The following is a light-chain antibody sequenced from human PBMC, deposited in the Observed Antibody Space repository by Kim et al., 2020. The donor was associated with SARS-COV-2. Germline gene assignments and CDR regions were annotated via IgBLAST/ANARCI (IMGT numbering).Light chain of an antibody. CDR3: QSYNRDNVL. V-gene: IGLV6-57*04. CDR2: EDD. CDR1: SGSIDDNY. J-gene: IGLJ2*01. Sequence: LTQPHSVSESPGKTVTISCTRSSGSIDDNYVQWHQQRPGGVPTTVIYEDDQRPSGVSDRFSGSIDNSSNSASLTISGLRTEVEADYYCQSYNRDNVLFGGGTQLTVL.